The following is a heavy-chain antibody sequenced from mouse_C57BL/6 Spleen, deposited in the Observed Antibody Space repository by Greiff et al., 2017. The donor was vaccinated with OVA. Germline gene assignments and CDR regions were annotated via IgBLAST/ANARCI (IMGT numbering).Heavy chain of an antibody. V-gene: IGHV5-4*01. Sequence: EVHLVESGGGLVKPGGSLKLSCAASGFTFSSYAMSWVRQTPEKRLEWVATISDGGSYTYYPDNVKGRFTISRDNAKNNLYLQMSHLKSEDTAMYYCARDHSNYPYWYFDVWGTGTTVTVSS. J-gene: IGHJ1*03. D-gene: IGHD2-5*01. CDR1: GFTFSSYA. CDR2: ISDGGSYT. CDR3: ARDHSNYPYWYFDV.